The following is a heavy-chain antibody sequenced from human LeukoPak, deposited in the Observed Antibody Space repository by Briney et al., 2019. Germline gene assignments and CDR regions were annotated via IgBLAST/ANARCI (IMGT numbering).Heavy chain of an antibody. Sequence: GGSLRLSCVASGFTFSSSVMGWVRQAPGMGLEYVSSVSDSSAYIAYADSEKGRFTISRDNSKNTLYLQMNTLRAEDTAVYYCAKRSGGSYFDYWGQGTLVTVSS. CDR2: VSDSSAYI. V-gene: IGHV3-23*01. D-gene: IGHD1-26*01. CDR1: GFTFSSSV. J-gene: IGHJ4*02. CDR3: AKRSGGSYFDY.